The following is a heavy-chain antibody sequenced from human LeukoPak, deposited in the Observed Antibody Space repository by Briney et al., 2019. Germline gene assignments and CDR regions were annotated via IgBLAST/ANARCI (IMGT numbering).Heavy chain of an antibody. D-gene: IGHD3-10*01. CDR2: INHSGST. Sequence: PSETLSLTCAVYGGSFSGYYWSWIRQPPGKGLEWIGEINHSGSTNYNPSLKSRVTISVDTSKNQFSLKLSSVTAADTAVYYCARKGPSVRYYYYYMDVWGKGTTVTVS. J-gene: IGHJ6*03. CDR1: GGSFSGYY. V-gene: IGHV4-34*01. CDR3: ARKGPSVRYYYYYMDV.